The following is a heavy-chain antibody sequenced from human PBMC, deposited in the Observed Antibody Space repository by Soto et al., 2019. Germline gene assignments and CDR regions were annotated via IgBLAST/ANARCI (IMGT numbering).Heavy chain of an antibody. J-gene: IGHJ4*02. V-gene: IGHV2-5*02. Sequence: QITLKESGPTLVKPTQTLTLTCTFSGFSLSTRGVGVGWIRQPPGKALEWLALIYWDDDKSYSPSLKSRLAITKDTSKNQVVLTMTNMDPVDTATYYGAHRQVAVYYCDYWGQGTLVTVSS. CDR2: IYWDDDK. CDR3: AHRQVAVYYCDY. CDR1: GFSLSTRGVG. D-gene: IGHD2-15*01.